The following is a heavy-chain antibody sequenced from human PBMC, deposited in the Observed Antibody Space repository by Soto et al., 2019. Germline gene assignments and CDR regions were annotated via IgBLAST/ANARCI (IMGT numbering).Heavy chain of an antibody. J-gene: IGHJ4*02. Sequence: GGSLRLSGAASGFTFSSYSMNWVRQAPGKGLEWVSSISSSSSYIYYADSVKGRFTISRDNAKNSLYLQMNSLRAEDTAVYYCARDRYYDSSGYPYWGQGTLVTVSS. CDR1: GFTFSSYS. CDR3: ARDRYYDSSGYPY. V-gene: IGHV3-21*01. D-gene: IGHD3-22*01. CDR2: ISSSSSYI.